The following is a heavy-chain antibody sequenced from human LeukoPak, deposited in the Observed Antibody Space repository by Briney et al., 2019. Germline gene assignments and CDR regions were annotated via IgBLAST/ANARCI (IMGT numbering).Heavy chain of an antibody. J-gene: IGHJ4*02. CDR1: GFTFSSYA. D-gene: IGHD3-10*01. CDR2: ISGSGGST. V-gene: IGHV3-23*01. Sequence: GGSLRLSCAASGFTFSSYAMSWVRQAPGKGLEWVSAISGSGGSTYYADSVKGRFTISRDNSKNTLYLQINSLRAEDTAVYYCAKPRYYYGSGSAFDYWGQGTLVTVSS. CDR3: AKPRYYYGSGSAFDY.